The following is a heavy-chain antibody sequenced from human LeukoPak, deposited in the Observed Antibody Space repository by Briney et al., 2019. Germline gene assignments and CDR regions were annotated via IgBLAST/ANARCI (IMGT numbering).Heavy chain of an antibody. J-gene: IGHJ3*02. CDR2: INPNSGGT. Sequence: GASVKVSCKASGYTFTGYYMHWVRQAPGQGLEWMGWINPNSGGTNYAQKFQGRVTMTRDTSISTAYMELSRLRSDDTAVYYCARGRRKSITMVRGVHDAFDIWGQGTMVTVSS. CDR3: ARGRRKSITMVRGVHDAFDI. D-gene: IGHD3-10*01. V-gene: IGHV1-2*02. CDR1: GYTFTGYY.